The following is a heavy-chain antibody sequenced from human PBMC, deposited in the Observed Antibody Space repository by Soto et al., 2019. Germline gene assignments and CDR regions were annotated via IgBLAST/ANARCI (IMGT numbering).Heavy chain of an antibody. CDR1: GDSISTSTYY. CDR2: VYFDGTT. Sequence: SEALSLTWPVSGDSISTSTYYWAWIRHPPGKGLEWIGNVYFDGTTYYNPSLKSRVTISMETSMNRFSLRLRSVTATDTAVFYCARYSGTYFFDYWGQGTLVTVSS. J-gene: IGHJ4*02. D-gene: IGHD1-26*01. CDR3: ARYSGTYFFDY. V-gene: IGHV4-39*01.